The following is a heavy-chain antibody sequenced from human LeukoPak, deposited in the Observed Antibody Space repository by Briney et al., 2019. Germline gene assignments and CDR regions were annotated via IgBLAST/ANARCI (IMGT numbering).Heavy chain of an antibody. D-gene: IGHD6-13*01. CDR1: GYTFTSYG. Sequence: ASVKVSCKASGYTFTSYGISWVRQAPGQRLEWMGWINAGNGNTKYSQKFQDRVTITRDTSASTAYMELWSLRSEDTAVYYCARDRQQLALTFDYWGQGTLVTVSS. CDR3: ARDRQQLALTFDY. V-gene: IGHV1-3*01. J-gene: IGHJ4*02. CDR2: INAGNGNT.